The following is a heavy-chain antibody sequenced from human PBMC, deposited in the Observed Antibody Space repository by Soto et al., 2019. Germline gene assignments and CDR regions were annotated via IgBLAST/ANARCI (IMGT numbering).Heavy chain of an antibody. J-gene: IGHJ3*02. Sequence: ASVKVSCKASGYTFTNYGINWVRQAPGQGLEWMGWISAYNGNTNYAQKLQGRVTMTTDTSTSTAYMELRSLRSDDTAVYYCARDGSAYYDSSGYWYDAFDIWGQGTMVTVSS. V-gene: IGHV1-18*04. D-gene: IGHD3-22*01. CDR1: GYTFTNYG. CDR3: ARDGSAYYDSSGYWYDAFDI. CDR2: ISAYNGNT.